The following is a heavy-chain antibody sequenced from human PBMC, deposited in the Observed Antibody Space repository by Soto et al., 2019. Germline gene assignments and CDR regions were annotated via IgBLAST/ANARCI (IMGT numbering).Heavy chain of an antibody. CDR1: GYTFTSYG. CDR3: ARDGWNIVVVPAARYYYMDV. CDR2: ISAYNGNT. J-gene: IGHJ6*03. D-gene: IGHD2-2*01. Sequence: ASVKVSCKASGYTFTSYGISWVRQAPGQGLEWMGWISAYNGNTNYAQKLQGRVTMTTDTSTSTAYMELRSLRSDDTAVYYCARDGWNIVVVPAARYYYMDVWGKGTTVTVSS. V-gene: IGHV1-18*01.